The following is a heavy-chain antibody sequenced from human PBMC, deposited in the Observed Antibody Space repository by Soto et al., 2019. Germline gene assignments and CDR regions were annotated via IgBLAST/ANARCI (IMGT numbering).Heavy chain of an antibody. D-gene: IGHD3-3*01. CDR1: GFTFSSYG. CDR3: AKDLGRFLDQYYFDY. V-gene: IGHV3-30*18. CDR2: ISYDGGKK. Sequence: GSLRLSCAASGFTFSSYGMHWVRQAPGKGLEWVAIISYDGGKKYYADSVKGRFTISRDNSKNTLYLQMNSLGAEDTAVYYCAKDLGRFLDQYYFDYWGQGTLVTVSS. J-gene: IGHJ4*02.